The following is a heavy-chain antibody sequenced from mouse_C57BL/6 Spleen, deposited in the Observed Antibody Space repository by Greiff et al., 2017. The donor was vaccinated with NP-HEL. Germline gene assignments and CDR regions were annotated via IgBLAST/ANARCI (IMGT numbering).Heavy chain of an antibody. CDR2: INPSSGYT. CDR3: ARWLPLYAMDY. V-gene: IGHV1-4*01. CDR1: GYTFTSYT. Sequence: VKLQESGAELARPGASVKMSCKASGYTFTSYTMHWVKQRPGQGLEWIGYINPSSGYTKYNQKFKDKATLTADKSSSTAYMQLSSLTSEDSAVYYCARWLPLYAMDYWGQGTSVTVSS. D-gene: IGHD2-2*01. J-gene: IGHJ4*01.